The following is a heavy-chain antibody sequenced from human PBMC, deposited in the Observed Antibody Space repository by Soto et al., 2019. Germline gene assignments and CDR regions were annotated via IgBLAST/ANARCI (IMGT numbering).Heavy chain of an antibody. Sequence: ASVNVSCKASGYTFTSYGISWVRQAPGQGLEWMGWISAYNGNTNYAQKLQGRVTMTTDTSTSTAYMELRSLRSDDTAVYYCARSRSYYSDYYYYGMDVWGQGTTVTVSS. CDR2: ISAYNGNT. CDR1: GYTFTSYG. CDR3: ARSRSYYSDYYYYGMDV. D-gene: IGHD1-26*01. J-gene: IGHJ6*02. V-gene: IGHV1-18*01.